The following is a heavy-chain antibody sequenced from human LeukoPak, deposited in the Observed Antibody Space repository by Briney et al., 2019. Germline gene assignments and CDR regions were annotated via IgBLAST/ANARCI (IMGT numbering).Heavy chain of an antibody. V-gene: IGHV3-73*01. Sequence: GGSLRLSCAASGFTFSGSAMHWVRQASGKGLEWVGHIGNKVSNYATEYAASLRGRFTISRDDSKDTAYMQVKSLKTEDTAVYYCAGNYDSWTGLNYWGQGTLVTVSS. D-gene: IGHD3-3*01. J-gene: IGHJ4*02. CDR1: GFTFSGSA. CDR3: AGNYDSWTGLNY. CDR2: IGNKVSNYAT.